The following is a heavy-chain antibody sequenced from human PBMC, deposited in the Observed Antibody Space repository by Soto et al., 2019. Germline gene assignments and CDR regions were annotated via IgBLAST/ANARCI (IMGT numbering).Heavy chain of an antibody. D-gene: IGHD6-19*01. J-gene: IGHJ6*02. CDR1: GYTFTGYY. CDR2: INPNSGGA. CDR3: ARAGYSSGWYIENYYYGLDV. V-gene: IGHV1-2*04. Sequence: VASVKVSCKASGYTFTGYYMHWVRQAPGQGLEWMGWINPNSGGANYAQKFQGWVTMTRDTSISTAYMELSRLRSDDTAVYYCARAGYSSGWYIENYYYGLDVWGQGTTVTVSS.